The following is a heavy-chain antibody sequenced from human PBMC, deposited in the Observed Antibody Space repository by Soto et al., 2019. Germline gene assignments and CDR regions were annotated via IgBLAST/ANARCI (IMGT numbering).Heavy chain of an antibody. J-gene: IGHJ6*02. Sequence: SGKVCFKASCYTFTSYGISWVRQAPGQGLEWMGWISAYNGNTNYAQKLQGRVTMTTDTSTSTAYMGLRSLRSDDTAVYYCARDWVEYSSSSTYYGMDVWGQGTTVTVS. CDR2: ISAYNGNT. D-gene: IGHD6-6*01. CDR3: ARDWVEYSSSSTYYGMDV. V-gene: IGHV1-18*04. CDR1: CYTFTSYG.